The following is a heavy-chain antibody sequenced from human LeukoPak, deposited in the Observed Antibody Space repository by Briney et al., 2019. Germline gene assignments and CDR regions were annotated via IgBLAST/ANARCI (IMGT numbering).Heavy chain of an antibody. D-gene: IGHD1-7*01. CDR2: MNYDGSTT. Sequence: GGSLRLSCAASGFTFSSAWMHWVRQVPGEGPVWVSRMNYDGSTTNYADSVKGRFTISRDNAKSTFYLQMNGLRVEDTAVYYCARAGNYYFEDWGQGTLVTVSS. CDR3: ARAGNYYFED. J-gene: IGHJ4*02. V-gene: IGHV3-74*01. CDR1: GFTFSSAW.